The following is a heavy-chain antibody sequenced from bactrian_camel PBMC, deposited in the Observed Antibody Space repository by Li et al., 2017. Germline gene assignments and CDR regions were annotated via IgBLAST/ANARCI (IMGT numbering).Heavy chain of an antibody. CDR1: GFTFSAKW. CDR3: VREQKTGDYAPAFGY. J-gene: IGHJ6*01. CDR2: IYTGDGGT. V-gene: IGHV3S6*01. D-gene: IGHD4*01. Sequence: HVQLVESGGGLVQPGGSLTLSCQASGFTFSAKWMNWVRQAPGKGLEWVSSIYTGDGGTNSADSVKGRLTISRDNTKNMLYLQMNSLKPEDTAVYYCVREQKTGDYAPAFGYWGQGTQVTVS.